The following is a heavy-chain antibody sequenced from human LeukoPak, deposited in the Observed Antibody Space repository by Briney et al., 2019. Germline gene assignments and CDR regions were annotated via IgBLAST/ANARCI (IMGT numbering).Heavy chain of an antibody. D-gene: IGHD2-21*02. CDR2: MNPNSGNT. V-gene: IGHV1-8*01. J-gene: IGHJ3*01. CDR3: ARLLTSDAFDV. Sequence: ASVKVSCKASEHTFTSYEINWVRQATGQGLEWMGWMNPNSGNTNYAQKFQGRVTMTRNTSISTAYMELSSLRSEDTAVYYCARLLTSDAFDVWGQGTMVTVSS. CDR1: EHTFTSYE.